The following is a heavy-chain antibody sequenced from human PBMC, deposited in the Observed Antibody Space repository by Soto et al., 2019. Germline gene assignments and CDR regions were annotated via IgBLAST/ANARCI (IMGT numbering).Heavy chain of an antibody. CDR3: ASGRVATITGNDAFDI. Sequence: QVQLVQSGAEVQKPGSSVKVSCKASGGTFSSYAISWVRQAPGQGLEWMGGIIPIFGTANYAQKFQGRVTITADESTSTAYMELSSLRSEDTAVYYCASGRVATITGNDAFDIWGQGTMVTVSS. D-gene: IGHD5-12*01. V-gene: IGHV1-69*12. CDR2: IIPIFGTA. CDR1: GGTFSSYA. J-gene: IGHJ3*02.